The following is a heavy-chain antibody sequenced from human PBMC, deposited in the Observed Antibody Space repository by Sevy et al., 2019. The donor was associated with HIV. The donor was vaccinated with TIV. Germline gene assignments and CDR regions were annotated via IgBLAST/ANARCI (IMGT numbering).Heavy chain of an antibody. Sequence: ASVKVSCKASGGTFSSYAISWVRQASGQGLEWMGGIIPIFGTANYAQKFQGRVTITADKSTSTAYMELSSLRSEDTAVYYCARGIGIAVAETEAFDIWGQGTMVTVSS. CDR1: GGTFSSYA. V-gene: IGHV1-69*06. J-gene: IGHJ3*02. CDR2: IIPIFGTA. CDR3: ARGIGIAVAETEAFDI. D-gene: IGHD6-19*01.